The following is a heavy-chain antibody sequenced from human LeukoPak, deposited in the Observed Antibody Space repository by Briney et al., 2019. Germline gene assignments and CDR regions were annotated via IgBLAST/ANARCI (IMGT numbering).Heavy chain of an antibody. CDR3: AKDYPTGYNYGTPFFDY. J-gene: IGHJ4*02. V-gene: IGHV3-53*01. D-gene: IGHD5-18*01. CDR1: GFTVSSNY. Sequence: GGSLRLSCAASGFTVSSNYMSWVRQAPGKGLEWVSVIYSGGSTYYADSVKGRFTISRDNSKNTLYLQMNSLRAEDTAVYYCAKDYPTGYNYGTPFFDYWGQGILVTVSS. CDR2: IYSGGST.